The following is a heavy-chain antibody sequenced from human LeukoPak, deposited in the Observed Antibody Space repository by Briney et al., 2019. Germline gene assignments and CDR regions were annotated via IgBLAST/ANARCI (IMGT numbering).Heavy chain of an antibody. CDR1: GGSISSGSYY. CDR2: IYTSGST. J-gene: IGHJ6*04. Sequence: PSETLPLTCTVSGGSISSGSYYWSWIRQPAGKGLEWIGRIYTSGSTNYNPSLKSRVTISVDTSKNQFSLKLSSVTAADTAVYYCARDDSYGDFHLVWGKGTTVTVSS. D-gene: IGHD4-17*01. V-gene: IGHV4-61*02. CDR3: ARDDSYGDFHLV.